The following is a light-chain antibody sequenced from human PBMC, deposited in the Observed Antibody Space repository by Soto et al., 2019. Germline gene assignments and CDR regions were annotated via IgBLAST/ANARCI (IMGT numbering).Light chain of an antibody. V-gene: IGKV3-20*01. J-gene: IGKJ5*01. CDR1: QSVGSAY. CDR3: QQYDTSPIT. Sequence: PGERATLSCRASQSVGSAYLAWYQQRPGQAPRLLIYGGSSRATGIPDRFSGRGSGTDFSLTISRLEPEDFALYYCQQYDTSPITFGQGTRLEIK. CDR2: GGS.